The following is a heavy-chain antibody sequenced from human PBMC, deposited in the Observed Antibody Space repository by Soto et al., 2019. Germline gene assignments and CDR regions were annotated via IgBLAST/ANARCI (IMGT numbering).Heavy chain of an antibody. D-gene: IGHD1-26*01. Sequence: TLSLTCAVSGGSISSGGYSWSWIRQAPGKGLEWIGYIYHTGATYHNPSLRGRVTISLEMSKNQFSLELTSVTAADTAVYYCARVSGSYYYGMDVWGQGTTVTVSS. CDR2: IYHTGAT. V-gene: IGHV4-30-2*01. CDR1: GGSISSGGYS. CDR3: ARVSGSYYYGMDV. J-gene: IGHJ6*02.